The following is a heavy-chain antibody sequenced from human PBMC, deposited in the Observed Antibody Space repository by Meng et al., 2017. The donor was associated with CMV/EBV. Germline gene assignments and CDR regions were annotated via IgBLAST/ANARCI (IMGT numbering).Heavy chain of an antibody. CDR2: IMYDGSNK. CDR3: AKGVAPTGNPNWFDP. V-gene: IGHV3-30*02. CDR1: EFAFSTSG. Sequence: SEFAFSTSGMHWVRQAPGKGLEWASLIMYDGSNKYYADSVKGRFTISRDNSKNTLYLQMNSLRAEDTAVYFCAKGVAPTGNPNWFDPWGQGALVTVSS. J-gene: IGHJ5*02. D-gene: IGHD1-1*01.